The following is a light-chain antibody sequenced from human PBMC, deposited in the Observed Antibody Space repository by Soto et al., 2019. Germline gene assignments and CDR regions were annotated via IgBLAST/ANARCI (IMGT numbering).Light chain of an antibody. V-gene: IGKV1-5*01. CDR2: SAS. J-gene: IGKJ2*01. CDR3: QQYTYSPST. CDR1: QSISTW. Sequence: DIQMTQSPSTLSASVGDRVTITCRASQSISTWLAWYHQKPGKAPKLLISSASSLESGVPSRFSGSGSGTEFSLAISSLQPDDFATYYCQQYTYSPSTFGEGTKLEIK.